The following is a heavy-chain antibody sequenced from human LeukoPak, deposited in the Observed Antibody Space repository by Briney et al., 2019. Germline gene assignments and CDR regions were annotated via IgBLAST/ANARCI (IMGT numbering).Heavy chain of an antibody. Sequence: GGSLRLSCAASGFTFSSYLMSWVRQAPGKGLEWVANIKQDGSEKYYVDSVKGRFTISRDNAKNSLYLQMNSLRAEDTAVYYCASDRDYYDSSGYLFDYWGQGTLVTVSS. CDR3: ASDRDYYDSSGYLFDY. CDR2: IKQDGSEK. J-gene: IGHJ4*02. CDR1: GFTFSSYL. V-gene: IGHV3-7*01. D-gene: IGHD3-22*01.